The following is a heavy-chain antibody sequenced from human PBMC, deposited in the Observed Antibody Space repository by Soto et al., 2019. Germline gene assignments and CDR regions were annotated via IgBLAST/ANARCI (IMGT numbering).Heavy chain of an antibody. CDR3: ARGHGRFAH. CDR2: INHSGFT. J-gene: IGHJ4*02. Sequence: EFLALTSDGSGGCFTGYYWSWIRQPPGKGLEWIGEINHSGFTNYNPSLTGRVTISLDTSKSQFSLKLSSLTAADTAFYFCARGHGRFAHWGQGTLVTVSS. V-gene: IGHV4-34*01. CDR1: GGCFTGYY.